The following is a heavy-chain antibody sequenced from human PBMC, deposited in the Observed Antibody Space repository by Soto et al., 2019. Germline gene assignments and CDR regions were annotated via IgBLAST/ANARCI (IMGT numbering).Heavy chain of an antibody. Sequence: QLQLQESGPGLVKPSETLSLTCTVSGGSISSSSYYWGWIRQPPGKGLEWIWSIDYSGSTYYHPSLKSRVTLSVETSKHQFSLKRSSVTAADTAVYYCAREVAVAGFDYWGQGTLVTVSS. CDR3: AREVAVAGFDY. V-gene: IGHV4-39*01. CDR2: IDYSGST. CDR1: GGSISSSSYY. J-gene: IGHJ4*02. D-gene: IGHD6-19*01.